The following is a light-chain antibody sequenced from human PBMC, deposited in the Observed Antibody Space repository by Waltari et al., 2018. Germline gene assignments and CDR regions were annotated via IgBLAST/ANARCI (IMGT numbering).Light chain of an antibody. CDR1: SSNIGSKP. V-gene: IGLV1-44*01. Sequence: QSVVTQPPSASGTPGQRVTISCSGSSSNIGSKPVNWYQQFPGTTPKLLIHKTNRRPAGVPDRFSGSKSGTSASLAISGLQSEDEADYYCVTWDVTLSGYVFGTGTKVTVL. J-gene: IGLJ1*01. CDR2: KTN. CDR3: VTWDVTLSGYV.